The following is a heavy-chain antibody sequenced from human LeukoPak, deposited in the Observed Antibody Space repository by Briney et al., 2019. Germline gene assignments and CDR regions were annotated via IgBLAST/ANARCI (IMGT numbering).Heavy chain of an antibody. D-gene: IGHD3-22*01. CDR3: ATIYDSFGYCR. Sequence: ASVKVSCKVSGYTLSELSMHWVRQAPGKGLEWMEGFDPEDGETIYAQKFQGRVTMTEDTSTDTAYMELSSLRSEDTAVYYCATIYDSFGYCRWGQGTLVTVSS. CDR2: FDPEDGET. J-gene: IGHJ4*02. V-gene: IGHV1-24*01. CDR1: GYTLSELS.